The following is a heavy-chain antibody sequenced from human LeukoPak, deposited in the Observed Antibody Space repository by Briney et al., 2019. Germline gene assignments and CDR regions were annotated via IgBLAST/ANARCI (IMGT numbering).Heavy chain of an antibody. CDR1: GFNLYSYS. CDR3: ARDRIGGLEVAEGYNHYNGMDV. D-gene: IGHD6-19*01. Sequence: RPGGPLRLSCAASGFNLYSYSMNWVRQAPGKGVEWVSSISRSSSYKYYADSVKGRFTISRDNAKNSLFLQINSLRAEDSAVYYCARDRIGGLEVAEGYNHYNGMDVWGQGTTVTVSS. J-gene: IGHJ6*02. V-gene: IGHV3-21*01. CDR2: ISRSSSYK.